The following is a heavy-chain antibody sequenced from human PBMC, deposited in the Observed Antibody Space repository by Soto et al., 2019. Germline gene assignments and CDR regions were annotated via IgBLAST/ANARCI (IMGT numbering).Heavy chain of an antibody. J-gene: IGHJ6*02. CDR3: ARGAIGYNWNYIDYYYGMDV. CDR1: GCSISSSRYY. V-gene: IGHV4-39*07. D-gene: IGHD1-7*01. Sequence: SAPLSLTCTVSGCSISSSRYYWGWIRQPPGNWLEWIGCIHYTGSTYYNPSLRGRVTMSVDRSKNQFSLKLSSVTAADTAVYYCARGAIGYNWNYIDYYYGMDVWGQGTTVTVSS. CDR2: IHYTGST.